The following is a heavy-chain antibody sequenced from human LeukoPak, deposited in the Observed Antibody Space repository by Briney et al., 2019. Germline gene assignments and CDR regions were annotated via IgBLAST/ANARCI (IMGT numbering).Heavy chain of an antibody. CDR2: INSDGSST. CDR3: AIEGNGNLFDY. CDR1: GFTFSSYW. Sequence: GGSLRLSCAASGFTFSSYWMHWVRQAPGKGLVWVSRINSDGSSTSYADSVKGRFTISRDDSKNTLYLQMNSLRAEDTAVYYCAIEGNGNLFDYWGQGTLVTVSS. D-gene: IGHD1-14*01. J-gene: IGHJ4*02. V-gene: IGHV3-74*01.